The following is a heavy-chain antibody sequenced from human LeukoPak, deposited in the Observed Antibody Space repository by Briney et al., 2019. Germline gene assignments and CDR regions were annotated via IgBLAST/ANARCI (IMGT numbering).Heavy chain of an antibody. V-gene: IGHV4-34*01. J-gene: IGHJ4*02. CDR1: GGSFSGYY. CDR3: ARPRGDDSSGYYSGDFDY. D-gene: IGHD3-22*01. CDR2: INHSGST. Sequence: PSETLSLTCAVYGGSFSGYYWSWIRQPPGKGLEWIGEINHSGSTYYNPSLKSRVTISVDTSKNQFSLKLSSVTAADTAVYYCARPRGDDSSGYYSGDFDYWGQGTLVTVSS.